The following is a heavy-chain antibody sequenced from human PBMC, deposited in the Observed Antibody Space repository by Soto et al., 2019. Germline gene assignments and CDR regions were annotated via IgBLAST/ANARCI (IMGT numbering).Heavy chain of an antibody. Sequence: GGSLRLSCAASGFTFSSYSMNWVRQAPGKGLEWVSSISSSSSSYIYYADSVKGRFTISRDNAKNSLYLQMNSLRAEDTAVYYCARDSPPYDFSNGYRATNWFDPWGQRTLFTVSS. CDR1: GFTFSSYS. CDR3: ARDSPPYDFSNGYRATNWFDP. V-gene: IGHV3-21*01. CDR2: ISSSSSSYI. J-gene: IGHJ5*02. D-gene: IGHD3-3*01.